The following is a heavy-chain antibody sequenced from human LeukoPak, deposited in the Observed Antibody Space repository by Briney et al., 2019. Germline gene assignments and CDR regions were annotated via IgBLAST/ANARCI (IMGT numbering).Heavy chain of an antibody. J-gene: IGHJ4*02. D-gene: IGHD2-21*01. V-gene: IGHV4-59*08. CDR2: IYYSGST. Sequence: SETLSLTCTVSGGSISSYYWSWIRQPPGKGLEWIGYIYYSGSTNYNPSLKSRVTISVDTSKNQFSLKLSSVTAADTAVYYCARHGSDSDNFDYWGQGTLVTVSS. CDR3: ARHGSDSDNFDY. CDR1: GGSISSYY.